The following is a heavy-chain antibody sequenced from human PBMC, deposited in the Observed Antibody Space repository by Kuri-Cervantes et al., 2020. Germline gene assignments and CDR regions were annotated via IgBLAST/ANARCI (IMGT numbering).Heavy chain of an antibody. CDR2: INPNSGGT. D-gene: IGHD3-10*01. V-gene: IGHV1-2*02. CDR1: GYTFTGYY. Sequence: ASVKVSCKASGYTFTGYYMHWVRQAPGQGLEWMGWINPNSGGTNYAQKFQGRVTMTRDTSIRTAYMELSRLRSDDTAVYYCARDLNYYGSGSYYDYYYYYGMDVWGQGTTVTVSS. J-gene: IGHJ6*02. CDR3: ARDLNYYGSGSYYDYYYYYGMDV.